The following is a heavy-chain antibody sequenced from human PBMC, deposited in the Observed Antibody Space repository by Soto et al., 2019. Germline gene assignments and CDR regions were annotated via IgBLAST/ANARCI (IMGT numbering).Heavy chain of an antibody. J-gene: IGHJ5*02. CDR3: VRYYGDYVGYFDP. Sequence: TLSLTCTVSGGSINNGDYYWSWIRQPPEKGLEWIGYIYYSGSTYYNPSLKSRVTISIDTSMNQFSLNLNSVTAADTAVYYCVRYYGDYVGYFDPWGQGIQVTVSS. CDR1: GGSINNGDYY. V-gene: IGHV4-30-4*01. D-gene: IGHD4-17*01. CDR2: IYYSGST.